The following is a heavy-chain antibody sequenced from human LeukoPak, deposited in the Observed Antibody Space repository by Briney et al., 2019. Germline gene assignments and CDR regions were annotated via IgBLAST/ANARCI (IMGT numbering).Heavy chain of an antibody. CDR1: GFTFSSYA. D-gene: IGHD3-10*01. V-gene: IGHV3-23*01. Sequence: PGGSLRLSCAASGFTFSSYAMSWVRQAPGKGLEWVSAISGSSGSTYYADSVKGRFTISRDNSKNTLYLQMNSLRAEDTAVYYCAKYYYGSGSYYKPYHFDYWGQGTLVTVSS. J-gene: IGHJ4*02. CDR2: ISGSSGST. CDR3: AKYYYGSGSYYKPYHFDY.